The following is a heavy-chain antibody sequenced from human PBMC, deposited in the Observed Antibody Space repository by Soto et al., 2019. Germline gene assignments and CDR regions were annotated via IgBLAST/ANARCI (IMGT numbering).Heavy chain of an antibody. J-gene: IGHJ5*02. CDR3: ARWWSGSRQGFDP. CDR2: IYYSGST. Sequence: QVQLQESGPGLVKPSQTLSLTCTVSGGSISSGDYYWNWIRQHPGKGLEWIGYIYYSGSTYYNPSLKSRVTISVDTSKNQLSLKLSSVTAADTAVYYCARWWSGSRQGFDPWGQGTLVTVSS. CDR1: GGSISSGDYY. V-gene: IGHV4-31*03. D-gene: IGHD3-3*01.